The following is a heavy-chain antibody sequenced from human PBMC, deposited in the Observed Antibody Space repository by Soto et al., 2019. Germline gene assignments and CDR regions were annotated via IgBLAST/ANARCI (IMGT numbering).Heavy chain of an antibody. J-gene: IGHJ6*02. CDR2: MSYDGSNK. CDR1: GFTFSTYT. Sequence: QVHLVESGGGVVQPGRSLRLSCAASGFTFSTYTMHWVRQAPGKGLEWVAVMSYDGSNKYYADSVKGRFTVSRDNSKNTLYLQINRLRAKDTAVYYCARTRGAYYDFWSGPRSIYYYYSMDVWGQGTTVTVSS. D-gene: IGHD3-3*01. V-gene: IGHV3-30-3*01. CDR3: ARTRGAYYDFWSGPRSIYYYYSMDV.